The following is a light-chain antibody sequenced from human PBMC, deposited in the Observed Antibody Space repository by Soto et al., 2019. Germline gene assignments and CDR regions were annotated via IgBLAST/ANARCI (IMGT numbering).Light chain of an antibody. CDR1: SSDVGAYDY. CDR3: SSFAANANVV. CDR2: EVN. V-gene: IGLV2-8*01. Sequence: QSVLTQPPSAAGSPGQSVTISCTGTSSDVGAYDYVCWYQQHPGKAPKLMIYEVNKRPSGVPDRFSGSKSGNTAYLTVSGLQAGDEADYYFSSFAANANVVFGGGTKVTVL. J-gene: IGLJ3*02.